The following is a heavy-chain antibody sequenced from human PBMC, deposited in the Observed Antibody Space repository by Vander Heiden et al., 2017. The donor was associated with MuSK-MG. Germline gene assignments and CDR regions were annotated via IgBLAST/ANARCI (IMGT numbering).Heavy chain of an antibody. CDR1: GGSIRSSSYY. CDR3: ARHELGGGIAVS. Sequence: QLQLQESGPGLGKPSETLSLTCTVPGGSIRSSSYYWGWIRQPPGKGLEWIGSIYYSGSTYYNPSLKSRVTISVDTSKNQFSLKLSSVTAADTAVYYCARHELGGGIAVSWGQGTLVTVSS. CDR2: IYYSGST. D-gene: IGHD6-19*01. J-gene: IGHJ5*02. V-gene: IGHV4-39*01.